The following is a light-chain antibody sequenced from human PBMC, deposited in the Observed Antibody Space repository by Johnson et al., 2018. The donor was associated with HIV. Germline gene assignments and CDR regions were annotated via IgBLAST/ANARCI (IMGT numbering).Light chain of an antibody. J-gene: IGLJ1*01. CDR1: SSNIGNNY. CDR3: GTWDNSLSAYV. CDR2: ENN. Sequence: HSVLTQPPSVSAAPGQKVTISCSGSSSNIGNNYVSWYQQFPGAAPKLLIYENNKRPSGIPDRFSGSKSGTSATLGITGLQTGDEADYFCGTWDNSLSAYVFATGTKVTVL. V-gene: IGLV1-51*02.